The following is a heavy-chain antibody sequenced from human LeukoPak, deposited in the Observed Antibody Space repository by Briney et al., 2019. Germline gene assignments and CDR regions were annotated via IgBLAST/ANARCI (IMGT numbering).Heavy chain of an antibody. CDR3: AGTISGSYSDAFDI. J-gene: IGHJ3*02. Sequence: SETLSLTCTVSGGSISSSSYYWGWIRQPPGKGLEWIGSIYYSRSTYYNPSLKSRVTISVDTSKNQFSLKLSSVTAADTAVYYCAGTISGSYSDAFDIWGQGTMVTVSS. V-gene: IGHV4-39*01. CDR1: GGSISSSSYY. D-gene: IGHD1-26*01. CDR2: IYYSRST.